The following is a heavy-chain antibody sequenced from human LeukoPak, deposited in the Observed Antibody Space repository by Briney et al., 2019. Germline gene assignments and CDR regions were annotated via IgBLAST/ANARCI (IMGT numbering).Heavy chain of an antibody. CDR1: GGTFLTFA. D-gene: IGHD6-25*01. CDR2: IIPIFGIP. CDR3: GLSGNYYYYYMDV. J-gene: IGHJ6*03. V-gene: IGHV1-69*13. Sequence: SVKVSCKASGGTFLTFAISWVRQAPGQGLEWMGGIIPIFGIPDSAQKFQGRLTITADESTTTAYMELSSLRSDDTAIYYCGLSGNYYYYYMDVWGKGTTVTISS.